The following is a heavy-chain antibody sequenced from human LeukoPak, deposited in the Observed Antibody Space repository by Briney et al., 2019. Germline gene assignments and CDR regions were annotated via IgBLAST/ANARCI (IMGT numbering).Heavy chain of an antibody. CDR1: GYTFTGYY. CDR3: ARDPCSGGTCYYYMDV. J-gene: IGHJ6*03. D-gene: IGHD2-15*01. Sequence: GASVKVSCEASGYTFTGYYMHWVRQAPGQGLEWMGRINPNSGGTSYAQKFQDRVTMTRDTSISTAYMELSTLTSDDTAVYYCARDPCSGGTCYYYMDVWGKGTTVTVSS. V-gene: IGHV1-2*06. CDR2: INPNSGGT.